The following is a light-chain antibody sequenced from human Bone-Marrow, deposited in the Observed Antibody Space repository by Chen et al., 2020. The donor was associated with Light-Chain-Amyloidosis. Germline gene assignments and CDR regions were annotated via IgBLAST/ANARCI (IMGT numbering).Light chain of an antibody. J-gene: IGKJ2*01. CDR3: VQATQWPQA. CDR2: KDS. Sequence: DVVMAQSPLSLPVTLAQPPSISCRSSQSLVHSDGNTFLTWLHQRPGHSPRRLVYKDSDRSSGGPDRFSGRASGADFSVKSSRVGAEGVGGECCVQATQWPQAFGQGTALEL. V-gene: IGKV2-30*02. CDR1: QSLVHSDGNTF.